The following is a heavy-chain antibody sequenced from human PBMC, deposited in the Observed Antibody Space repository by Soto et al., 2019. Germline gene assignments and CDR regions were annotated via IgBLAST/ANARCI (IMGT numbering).Heavy chain of an antibody. Sequence: GGSLRLSCAASGFTFSGYWMHWVRQVPGKGLVWVSRINRDGSNTNYADSVKGRFTISRDNAKNTLFLQMNSLRAEDTAVYYCERKPATRSVWASWGQGTLVTVSS. D-gene: IGHD3-16*01. CDR2: INRDGSNT. J-gene: IGHJ5*02. CDR1: GFTFSGYW. CDR3: ERKPATRSVWAS. V-gene: IGHV3-74*01.